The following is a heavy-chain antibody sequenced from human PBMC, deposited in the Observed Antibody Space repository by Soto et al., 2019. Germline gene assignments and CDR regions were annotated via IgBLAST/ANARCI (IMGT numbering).Heavy chain of an antibody. CDR1: GFIFSSYA. D-gene: IGHD3-10*01. CDR2: ISGSGGST. CDR3: ARETYYYGSGRDGYEI. J-gene: IGHJ3*02. Sequence: EVQLLESGGGFLQPGGSLRLSCAASGFIFSSYAMSWVRQVPGKGLERVSAISGSGGSTYYADSVRGRFTISRDNSKNSLYLQMNSLRAEDTAVYYCARETYYYGSGRDGYEIWGQGTMVTVSS. V-gene: IGHV3-23*01.